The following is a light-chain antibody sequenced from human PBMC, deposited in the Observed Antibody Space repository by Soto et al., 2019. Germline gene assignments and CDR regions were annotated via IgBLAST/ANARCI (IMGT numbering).Light chain of an antibody. CDR3: QQLTSFPRIP. CDR2: GAS. V-gene: IGKV3-15*01. Sequence: DIVMAQSPINLSVYPGARATLSCRASQSVGTNLAWYQQRPGQAPRLLVYGASTRASGIPPRFSGSGSGTDFTLTISSLQSEDFAIHYCQQLTSFPRIPFAQGTLLEI. CDR1: QSVGTN. J-gene: IGKJ5*01.